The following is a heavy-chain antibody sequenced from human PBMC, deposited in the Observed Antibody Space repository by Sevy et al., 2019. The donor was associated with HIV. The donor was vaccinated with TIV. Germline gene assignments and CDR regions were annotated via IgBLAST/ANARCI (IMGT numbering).Heavy chain of an antibody. CDR2: MNHSGRT. Sequence: SETLSLTCAVYGGSLSGYYWGWIRQPPGKGLEWIGEMNHSGRTNYNPSLKSRVTISVDTSKNQFTLKLNSVTAADTGVYYCARGETMGPVASSGFDYWGHGTLVTVSS. CDR1: GGSLSGYY. V-gene: IGHV4-34*01. D-gene: IGHD3-10*01. CDR3: ARGETMGPVASSGFDY. J-gene: IGHJ4*01.